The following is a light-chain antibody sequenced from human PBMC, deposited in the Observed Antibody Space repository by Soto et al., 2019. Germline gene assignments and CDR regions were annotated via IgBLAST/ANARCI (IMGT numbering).Light chain of an antibody. Sequence: QSALTQPASVSGSPGQSITISCTGTSSDVGGYNYVSWYQQHPGKAPKLMIYEVSNRPSGVSNRFSGSKSGNTASLPISGLQAEDEADYSCSSYTSSSTVVFGGGTKVTVL. CDR3: SSYTSSSTVV. J-gene: IGLJ2*01. V-gene: IGLV2-14*01. CDR1: SSDVGGYNY. CDR2: EVS.